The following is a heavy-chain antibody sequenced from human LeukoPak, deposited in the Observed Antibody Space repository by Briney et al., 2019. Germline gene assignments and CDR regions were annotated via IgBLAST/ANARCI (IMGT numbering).Heavy chain of an antibody. D-gene: IGHD6-13*01. CDR1: GYTFTGYY. CDR3: AREGTWGSSLNYFDY. CDR2: INPNSGGT. V-gene: IGHV1-2*02. Sequence: GASVKVSCKASGYTFTGYYMHWVRQVPGQGLEWMGWINPNSGGTKYAQKFQGRVTMTRDTSISTAYMELSRLRSDDTAVYYCAREGTWGSSLNYFDYWGQGTLVTVSS. J-gene: IGHJ4*02.